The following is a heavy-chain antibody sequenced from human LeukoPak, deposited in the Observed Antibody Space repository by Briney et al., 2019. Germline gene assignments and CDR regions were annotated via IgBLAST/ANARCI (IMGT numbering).Heavy chain of an antibody. D-gene: IGHD1-26*01. CDR2: IWYDGSNK. Sequence: PGGSLTLSCAASGFTFSSYGMHWVRQAPGKGLEWVAVIWYDGSNKYYADSVKGRFTISRDNSKNTLYLQMNGLRAEDTAVYYCARDPYSGSYLYFDYWGQGTLVTVSS. V-gene: IGHV3-33*01. CDR3: ARDPYSGSYLYFDY. J-gene: IGHJ4*02. CDR1: GFTFSSYG.